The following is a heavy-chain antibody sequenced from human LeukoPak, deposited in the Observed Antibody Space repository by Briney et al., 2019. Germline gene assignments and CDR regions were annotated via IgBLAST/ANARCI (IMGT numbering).Heavy chain of an antibody. J-gene: IGHJ4*02. CDR2: IIGDGSGT. CDR1: GFPFSSYW. CDR3: ARSSDYGGHDY. D-gene: IGHD4/OR15-4a*01. V-gene: IGHV3-74*01. Sequence: GGSLRLSCAASGFPFSSYWMHWVRQGPGRGLVWVSRIIGDGSGTNYADSVKGRFTISRDNAKNSLYLQMNSLRAEDTAVYYCARSSDYGGHDYWGQGTLVTVSS.